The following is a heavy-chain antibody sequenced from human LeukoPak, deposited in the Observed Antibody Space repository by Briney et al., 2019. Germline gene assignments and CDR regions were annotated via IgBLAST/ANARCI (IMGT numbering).Heavy chain of an antibody. V-gene: IGHV1-18*01. Sequence: ASVKVSCKAFGYTFTNYGIDWVRQAPGQGREWMGWISAYNGNTNYAQKLQGRVTMTTDTSTSTAYMGLRSLRSDDTAVYYCARDARLPWDAFDIWGQGTMVTVSS. CDR3: ARDARLPWDAFDI. CDR2: ISAYNGNT. CDR1: GYTFTNYG. D-gene: IGHD2-21*02. J-gene: IGHJ3*02.